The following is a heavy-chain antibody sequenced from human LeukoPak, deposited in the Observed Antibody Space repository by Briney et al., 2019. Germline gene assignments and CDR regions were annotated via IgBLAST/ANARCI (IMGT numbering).Heavy chain of an antibody. CDR2: ISNSGGST. J-gene: IGHJ4*02. CDR1: GFTFSSYV. Sequence: GGSLRLSCAASGFTFSSYVMSWVRQAPGKGLEWVSSISNSGGSTYYADSVKGRFTISRDNSKNTLYLQMNSLRAEDMAVYYCARDPHDFWSGSIGYFDYWGQGTLVTVSS. D-gene: IGHD3-3*01. CDR3: ARDPHDFWSGSIGYFDY. V-gene: IGHV3-23*01.